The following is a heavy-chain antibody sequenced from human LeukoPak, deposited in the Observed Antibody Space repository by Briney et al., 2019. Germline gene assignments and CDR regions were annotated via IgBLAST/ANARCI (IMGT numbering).Heavy chain of an antibody. CDR2: INHSGST. Sequence: SETLSLTCAVYGGSFSGYYWSWIRQPPGKGLEWIGEINHSGSTNYNPSLKSRVTISVDTSKNQFSLKLSSVTAADTAVYYCARDLNSGSYYRYYGMDVWGQGTTVTVSS. J-gene: IGHJ6*02. CDR3: ARDLNSGSYYRYYGMDV. D-gene: IGHD1-26*01. V-gene: IGHV4-34*01. CDR1: GGSFSGYY.